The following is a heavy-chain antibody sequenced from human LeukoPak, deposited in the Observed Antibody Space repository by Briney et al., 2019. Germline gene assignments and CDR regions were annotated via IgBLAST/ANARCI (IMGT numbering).Heavy chain of an antibody. J-gene: IGHJ4*02. Sequence: GGSLRLSCAASGFTFNSYWVHWVRQAPGKGLVWVSRINSDGSSTSYADSVKGRYTISRDDAKNTLFLQMNSLRAEDTAVYFCARGHLDFDYWGQGTLVTVSS. CDR2: INSDGSST. V-gene: IGHV3-74*01. CDR3: ARGHLDFDY. CDR1: GFTFNSYW.